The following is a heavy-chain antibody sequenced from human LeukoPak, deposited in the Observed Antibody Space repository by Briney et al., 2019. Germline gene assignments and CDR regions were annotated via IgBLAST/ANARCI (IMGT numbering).Heavy chain of an antibody. D-gene: IGHD3-22*01. J-gene: IGHJ6*03. Sequence: PSETLSLTCAVYGGSFSSYYWCWIRQPPGKRLEWIGDINNSGGTNYNPSLKSRVTISVDTSKNQFSLMLSSVTAADTAVYYCAGDRQYDSSGPEALWYYYMDVWGKGTTVTVSS. CDR2: INNSGGT. CDR3: AGDRQYDSSGPEALWYYYMDV. CDR1: GGSFSSYY. V-gene: IGHV4-34*01.